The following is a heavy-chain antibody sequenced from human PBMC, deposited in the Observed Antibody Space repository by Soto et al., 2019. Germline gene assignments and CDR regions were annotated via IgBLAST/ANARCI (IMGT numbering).Heavy chain of an antibody. J-gene: IGHJ4*02. CDR2: IFYTGST. CDR1: GGSISSDNYY. CDR3: ASTSYFDNSGSDN. Sequence: ASETLSLTCTVSGGSISSDNYYWSWIRQPPGKGLEWIGYIFYTGSTYYNPSLKSRVIISIDTAQNQFSLRLSSVTAADAAVYYCASTSYFDNSGSDNWGQGTLVTVSS. D-gene: IGHD3-22*01. V-gene: IGHV4-30-4*01.